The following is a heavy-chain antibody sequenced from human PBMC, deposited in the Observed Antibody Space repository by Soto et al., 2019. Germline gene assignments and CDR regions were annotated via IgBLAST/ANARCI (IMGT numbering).Heavy chain of an antibody. J-gene: IGHJ6*02. V-gene: IGHV1-46*01. Sequence: GASVKVSYKASGYTFTSYYMHWVRQAPGQGLEWMGIINPSGGSTSYAQKFQGRVTMTRDTSTSTVYMELSSLRSEDTAVYYCARIGIETGYYYYGMDVWGQGTTVTVSS. CDR1: GYTFTSYY. D-gene: IGHD3-22*01. CDR3: ARIGIETGYYYYGMDV. CDR2: INPSGGST.